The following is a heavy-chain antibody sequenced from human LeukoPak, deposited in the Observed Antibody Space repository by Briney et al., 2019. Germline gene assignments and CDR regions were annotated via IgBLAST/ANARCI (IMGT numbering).Heavy chain of an antibody. CDR3: AKGYPSLKPGGTTGWFDP. CDR2: IGGSGGST. V-gene: IGHV3-23*01. J-gene: IGHJ5*02. CDR1: GFTFSSYA. Sequence: PGGSLRLSCAASGFTFSSYAMSWVRQAPGKGLEWVSAIGGSGGSTYYADSVKGRFTISRDNSKNTLYLQMNSLRAEDTAVYYCAKGYPSLKPGGTTGWFDPWGQGTLVTVSS. D-gene: IGHD1-1*01.